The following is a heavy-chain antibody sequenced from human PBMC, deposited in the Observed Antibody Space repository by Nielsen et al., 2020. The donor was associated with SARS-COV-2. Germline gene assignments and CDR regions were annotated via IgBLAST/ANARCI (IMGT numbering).Heavy chain of an antibody. V-gene: IGHV1-69*06. J-gene: IGHJ4*02. D-gene: IGHD6-19*01. CDR3: AREGYSSGWYRN. CDR2: IIPIFGTA. CDR1: GGTFSSYA. Sequence: SVKVSCKASGGTFSSYAISWVRQAPGQGLEWMGGIIPIFGTANYAQKFQGRVTITADKSTSTAYMELSSLRSEDTAVYYCAREGYSSGWYRNWGQGTLVTVSS.